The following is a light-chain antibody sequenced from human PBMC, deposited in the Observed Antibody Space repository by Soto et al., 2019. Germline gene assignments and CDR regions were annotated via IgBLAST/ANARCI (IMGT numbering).Light chain of an antibody. J-gene: IGKJ4*01. V-gene: IGKV1-8*01. CDR3: QQYYSYPRLT. CDR1: QGISSY. CDR2: AAS. Sequence: AIRMTQSPSSFSASTGDRVTITCRPSQGISSYLAWYQQRPRKAPKLLIYAASTLQSGVPSRFSGTGSGTDFTLTISCLQSEDFATYYCQQYYSYPRLTFGGGTKVEIK.